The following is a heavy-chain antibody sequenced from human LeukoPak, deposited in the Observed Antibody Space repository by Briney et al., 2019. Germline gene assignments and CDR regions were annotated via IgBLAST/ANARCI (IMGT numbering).Heavy chain of an antibody. CDR1: GFTFSNYG. V-gene: IGHV3-33*01. CDR3: ARETTTLDY. CDR2: IWYDGSNK. J-gene: IGHJ4*02. Sequence: HPGRSLRLSCAASGFTFSNYGMHWVRQAPGKGLEWVAVIWYDGSNKFYADSVKGRFTISRDNSKNTLYLQMNSLRAEDTAVYYCARETTTLDYWGQGTLVTVSS. D-gene: IGHD1-26*01.